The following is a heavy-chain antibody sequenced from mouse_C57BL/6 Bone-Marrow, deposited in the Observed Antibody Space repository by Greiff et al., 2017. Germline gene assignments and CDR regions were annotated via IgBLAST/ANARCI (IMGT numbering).Heavy chain of an antibody. V-gene: IGHV1-20*01. CDR1: GYSFTGYF. CDR2: INPYNGDT. Sequence: EVQLQQSGPELVKPGDSVKISCKASGYSFTGYFMNWVMQSHGKSLEWIGRINPYNGDTFYNQKFKGQATLTVDKSSSTAHMELRSLTSEDSAVYYCARWSYYGSIAYWGQGTLVTVSA. J-gene: IGHJ3*01. D-gene: IGHD1-1*01. CDR3: ARWSYYGSIAY.